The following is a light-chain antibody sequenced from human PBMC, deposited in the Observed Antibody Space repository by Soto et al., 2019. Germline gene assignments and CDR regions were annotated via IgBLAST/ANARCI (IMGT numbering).Light chain of an antibody. V-gene: IGKV1-39*01. J-gene: IGKJ1*01. CDR2: AAS. CDR1: QSISSY. Sequence: DIQVTQSPSSLSASVGDRVTMTRRASQSISSYLNWYQQKPGKAPKLLIYAASSLQSGVPSRFSGSGSGTDFTLTISSLQPEDFATYYCQQSYSTPQTFGQGTKVDIK. CDR3: QQSYSTPQT.